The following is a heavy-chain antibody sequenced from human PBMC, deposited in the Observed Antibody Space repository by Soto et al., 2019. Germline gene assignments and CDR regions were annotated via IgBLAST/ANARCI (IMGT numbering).Heavy chain of an antibody. Sequence: GGSLRLSCSASGFIFTDYSMTWIRQAPGKGLEWVSYISNGDETTQYADSVKGRFTISRDNSKSTLYLQMNSLRAEDTAVYYCTNWVEGTMVYFDYWGQGTLVTVSS. D-gene: IGHD2-8*01. CDR2: ISNGDETT. CDR1: GFIFTDYS. J-gene: IGHJ4*02. V-gene: IGHV3-23*01. CDR3: TNWVEGTMVYFDY.